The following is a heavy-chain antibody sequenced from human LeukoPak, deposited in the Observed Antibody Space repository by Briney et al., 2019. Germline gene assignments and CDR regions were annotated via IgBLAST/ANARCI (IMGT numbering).Heavy chain of an antibody. CDR2: FYRGETT. CDR1: GFTVSSSY. J-gene: IGHJ4*02. Sequence: GGSLRLSCAASGFTVSSSYMYWVRQAPGKGLEWVSFFYRGETTYYAESVRGRFTISRDISKNTLYLLMDSLIPEDTAVYYCAREVVSIPSYFESWGQGTRVTVSS. D-gene: IGHD2-15*01. V-gene: IGHV3-53*01. CDR3: AREVVSIPSYFES.